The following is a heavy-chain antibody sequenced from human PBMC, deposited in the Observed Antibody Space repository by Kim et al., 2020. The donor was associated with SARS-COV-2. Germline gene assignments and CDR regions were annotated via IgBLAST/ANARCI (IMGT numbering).Heavy chain of an antibody. D-gene: IGHD4-17*01. CDR2: IDPSDSYT. CDR1: GYSFTSYW. J-gene: IGHJ5*02. V-gene: IGHV5-10-1*01. Sequence: GESLKISRKGSGYSFTSYWISWVRQMPGKGLEWMGRIDPSDSYTNYSPSFQGHVTISADKSISTAYLQWSSLKASDTAMYYCARQSGGNGDYGGDWFDPWGQGTLVTVSS. CDR3: ARQSGGNGDYGGDWFDP.